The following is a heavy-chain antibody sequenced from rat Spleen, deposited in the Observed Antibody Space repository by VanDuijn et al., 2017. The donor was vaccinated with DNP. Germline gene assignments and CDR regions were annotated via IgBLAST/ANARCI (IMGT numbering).Heavy chain of an antibody. CDR1: GFSFRGDW. Sequence: EVQLVESGGGLVQPGSPLKLSCAASGFSFRGDWLNWIRQAPGKGLEWVASITHIGGTTFYPDSVKGRFTISRDNAKSALYLQMNSLRSEDTATYYCTREDWVLDYWGQGVMVTVSS. J-gene: IGHJ2*01. CDR3: TREDWVLDY. CDR2: ITHIGGTT. V-gene: IGHV5-31*01. D-gene: IGHD5-1*01.